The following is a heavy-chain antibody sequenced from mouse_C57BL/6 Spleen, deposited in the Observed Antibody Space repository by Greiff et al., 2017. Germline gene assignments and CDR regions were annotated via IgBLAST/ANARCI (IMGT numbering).Heavy chain of an antibody. CDR1: GYTFTDYN. V-gene: IGHV1-22*01. J-gene: IGHJ3*01. CDR3: ARDRNDYDGAWFAY. Sequence: EVQLQQSGPELVKPGASVKMSCKASGYTFTDYNMHWVKQSHGKSLEWIGYINPNNGGTSYNQKFKGKATLTVNKSSSTAYMELRSLTSEDSAVYYCARDRNDYDGAWFAYWGQGTLVTVSA. CDR2: INPNNGGT. D-gene: IGHD2-4*01.